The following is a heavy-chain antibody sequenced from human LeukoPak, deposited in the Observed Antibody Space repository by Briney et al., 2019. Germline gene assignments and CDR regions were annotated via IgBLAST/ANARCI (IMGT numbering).Heavy chain of an antibody. J-gene: IGHJ4*02. CDR2: ISGSGGGT. CDR1: GFAFSSYA. V-gene: IGHV3-23*01. Sequence: GGSLGLSCAASGFAFSSYAMSWVRQAPGKGLEWVSAISGSGGGTNNADSVKGRVTISRDNSKNTVYLQMNSLRAEDTAVYYCAKVQHGGYSYIDYFDYWGQGTLVTVSS. D-gene: IGHD5-18*01. CDR3: AKVQHGGYSYIDYFDY.